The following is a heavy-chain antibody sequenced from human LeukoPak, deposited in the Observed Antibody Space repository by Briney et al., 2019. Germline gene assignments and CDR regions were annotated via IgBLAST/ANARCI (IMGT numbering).Heavy chain of an antibody. V-gene: IGHV4-39*07. CDR2: IYHSGST. Sequence: SETLSLTCTVSGGSISSSSYYWGWIRQPPGKGLEWIGSIYHSGSTYYSPSLKSRVTISVDTSKNQFSLKLRSVTAADTAVYYCARGFRGDNFDYWGQGTLVTVSS. D-gene: IGHD7-27*01. CDR1: GGSISSSSYY. CDR3: ARGFRGDNFDY. J-gene: IGHJ4*02.